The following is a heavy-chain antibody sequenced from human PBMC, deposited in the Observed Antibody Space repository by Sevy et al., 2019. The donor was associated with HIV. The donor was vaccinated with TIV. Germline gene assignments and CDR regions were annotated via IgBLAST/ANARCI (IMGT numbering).Heavy chain of an antibody. CDR3: VSLFLSYRSGWSYFDY. CDR1: GFTVNDKY. V-gene: IGHV3-66*02. J-gene: IGHJ4*02. D-gene: IGHD6-19*01. Sequence: GGSLRLSCAISGFTVNDKYIIWVRQAPGKGLEWVSVIFSSGSTYYADSAKGRFTISRDNSKNTVYLRMNSLRAEDTAVYYCVSLFLSYRSGWSYFDYWGQGTLVTVSS. CDR2: IFSSGST.